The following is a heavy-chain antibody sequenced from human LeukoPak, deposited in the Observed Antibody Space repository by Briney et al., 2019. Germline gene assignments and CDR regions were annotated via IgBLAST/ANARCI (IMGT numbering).Heavy chain of an antibody. Sequence: GGSLRLSCAASGFPFSSYGMHWVRQAPGKGLEWAAVISYDGSNKYYADSVKGRFTISRDNSRNTLYLQMNSLRAEDTAVYYCAKDGGPALEWLLEGYFQRWGQGTLVTVSS. V-gene: IGHV3-30*18. J-gene: IGHJ1*01. CDR3: AKDGGPALEWLLEGYFQR. D-gene: IGHD3-3*01. CDR2: ISYDGSNK. CDR1: GFPFSSYG.